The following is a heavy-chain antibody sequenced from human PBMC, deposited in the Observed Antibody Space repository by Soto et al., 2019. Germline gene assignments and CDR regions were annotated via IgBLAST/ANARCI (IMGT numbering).Heavy chain of an antibody. CDR3: ARGTHYYDSSVAEYFQH. J-gene: IGHJ1*01. V-gene: IGHV1-18*01. CDR1: GGTFSSYA. D-gene: IGHD3-22*01. Sequence: GASVKVSCKASGGTFSSYAISWVRQAPGQGLEWMGGIIPIFGNTNYAQKLQGRVTMTTDTSTSTAYMELRSLRSDDTAVYYCARGTHYYDSSVAEYFQHWGQGTLVTVSS. CDR2: IIPIFGNT.